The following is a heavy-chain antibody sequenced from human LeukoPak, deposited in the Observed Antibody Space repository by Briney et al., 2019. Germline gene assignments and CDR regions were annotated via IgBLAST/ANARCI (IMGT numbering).Heavy chain of an antibody. Sequence: GTSLRLSCVASGITFNSYALHWVRQAPGKGLDWVAAILNDGSNKYYADSVRGRFTISRDNSKNTLYLQMDSLTAEDTAVYYCASFAYWGQGTLVTVSS. CDR2: ILNDGSNK. V-gene: IGHV3-30-3*01. CDR3: ASFAY. CDR1: GITFNSYA. J-gene: IGHJ4*02.